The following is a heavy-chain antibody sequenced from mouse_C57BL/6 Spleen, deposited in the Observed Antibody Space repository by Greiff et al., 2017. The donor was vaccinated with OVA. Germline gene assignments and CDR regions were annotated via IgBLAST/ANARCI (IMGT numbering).Heavy chain of an antibody. CDR3: ASGVTGTPYFDG. CDR2: VYPYNGGT. J-gene: IGHJ2*01. CDR1: GFTFTDYY. D-gene: IGHD4-1*01. V-gene: IGHV1-36*01. Sequence: VQLKESGPVLVKPGPSVKISCKASGFTFTDYYMHWVKQSHGKSLEWIGLVYPYNGGTSYNQKFKGKSTLTVDTSSSTAYMELNSLTSEDSAVYYCASGVTGTPYFDGWGQGTTLTVSS.